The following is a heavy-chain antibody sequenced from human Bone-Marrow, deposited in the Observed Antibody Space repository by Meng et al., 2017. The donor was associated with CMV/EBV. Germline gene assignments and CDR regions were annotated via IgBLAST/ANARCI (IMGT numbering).Heavy chain of an antibody. V-gene: IGHV4-59*01. J-gene: IGHJ1*01. CDR2: IYYSGST. Sequence: SETLSLTCAVYGGSFSGYYWSWIRQPPGKGLEWIEYIYYSGSTNYNPSLKSRVTISVDTSKNQFSLKLSSVTAADTAVYYCARGGLRLGYWGQGTVVTVSS. CDR1: GGSFSGYY. D-gene: IGHD4-17*01. CDR3: ARGGLRLGY.